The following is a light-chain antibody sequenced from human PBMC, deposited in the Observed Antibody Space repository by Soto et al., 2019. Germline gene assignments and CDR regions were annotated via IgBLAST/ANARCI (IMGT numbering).Light chain of an antibody. J-gene: IGLJ1*01. Sequence: QSVVTQPASVSGSPGQSITISCTGTSSDVGGYDYVSWYQQYPGKAPRLIIYEVSNRPSGVSNRFSGSKSGNTASLTISGLQAEDEADYYCSSYTSSNIYVFGTGTKLTVL. CDR1: SSDVGGYDY. CDR2: EVS. V-gene: IGLV2-14*01. CDR3: SSYTSSNIYV.